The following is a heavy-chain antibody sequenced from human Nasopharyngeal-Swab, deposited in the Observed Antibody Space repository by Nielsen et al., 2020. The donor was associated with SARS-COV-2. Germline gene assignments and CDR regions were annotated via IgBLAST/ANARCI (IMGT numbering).Heavy chain of an antibody. CDR2: IYPRDPDT. D-gene: IGHD5-12*01. CDR1: GYSFTTYW. V-gene: IGHV5-51*01. CDR3: VRPEGVATSFKYYFQYGMDV. J-gene: IGHJ6*02. Sequence: GESLNISCQGPGYSFTTYWIAWVRQMPAQGLEWMGIIYPRDPDTRYSPSFHAQVTISADKSISTAYLQWSSLKASDTAMYYCVRPEGVATSFKYYFQYGMDVWGQGTMVTVPS.